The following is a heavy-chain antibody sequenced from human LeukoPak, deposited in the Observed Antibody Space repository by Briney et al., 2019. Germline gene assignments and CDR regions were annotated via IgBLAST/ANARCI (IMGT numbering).Heavy chain of an antibody. V-gene: IGHV3-66*01. CDR3: ARDIGQQLGWFDP. J-gene: IGHJ5*02. CDR2: IYSGGST. CDR1: GLTVSSNY. D-gene: IGHD6-13*01. Sequence: GGSLRLSCAASGLTVSSNYMSWVRQAPGKGLEWVSGIYSGGSTYYADSVKGRFIISRDNSKNTLYLQMNSLRAEDTAVYYCARDIGQQLGWFDPWGQGTLVTVSS.